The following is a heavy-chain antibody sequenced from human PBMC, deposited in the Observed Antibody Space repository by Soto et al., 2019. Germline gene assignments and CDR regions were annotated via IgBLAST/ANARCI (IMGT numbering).Heavy chain of an antibody. CDR3: ARSSFTAVDY. V-gene: IGHV1-3*01. CDR2: INVNNDNT. D-gene: IGHD5-18*01. CDR1: GYTFTSHT. Sequence: QVQLVQSGAEVKKPGASVKVSCKASGYTFTSHTIHWVRQAPGQSPEWMAWINVNNDNTKYSQKFQGRVTLTIDTSATTAYMELSSLRSEDTAVYYCARSSFTAVDYWGQGTLVTVSS. J-gene: IGHJ4*02.